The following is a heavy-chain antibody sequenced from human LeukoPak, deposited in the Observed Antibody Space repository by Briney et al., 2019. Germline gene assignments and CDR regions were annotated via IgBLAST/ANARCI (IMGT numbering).Heavy chain of an antibody. V-gene: IGHV3-23*01. J-gene: IGHJ4*02. Sequence: GGSLRLSCAASGFTFSSYAMTWFRQAPGKGLEWVSSISGSGSNTYYADSVKGRFTVSRDTSKNSLYLQMNSLRAEDTAIYYCAKEHDFWSGYSTYYFDYRGQGTLVTVSS. D-gene: IGHD3-3*01. CDR3: AKEHDFWSGYSTYYFDY. CDR1: GFTFSSYA. CDR2: ISGSGSNT.